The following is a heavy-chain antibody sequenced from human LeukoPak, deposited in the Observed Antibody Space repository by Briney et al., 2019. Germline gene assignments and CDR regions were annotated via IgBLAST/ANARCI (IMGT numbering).Heavy chain of an antibody. CDR3: ARVLRDYVWGSQSGVDY. V-gene: IGHV4-61*01. Sequence: SETLSLTCTVSGGSVSRGSYYWRWIRQPPGKGLEWIGYIYYSGSTNYNPSLKSRVTISVDTSKNQFSLKLSSVTAADTAVYYCARVLRDYVWGSQSGVDYWGQGTLVTVSS. CDR1: GGSVSRGSYY. CDR2: IYYSGST. J-gene: IGHJ4*02. D-gene: IGHD3-16*01.